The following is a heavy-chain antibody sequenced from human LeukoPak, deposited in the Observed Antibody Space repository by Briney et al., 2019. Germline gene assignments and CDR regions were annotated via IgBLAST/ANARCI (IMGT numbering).Heavy chain of an antibody. V-gene: IGHV1-3*01. CDR3: ARIGPGYCSSTSCQLGAPEDY. CDR2: INAGNGNT. Sequence: ASVKVSCKASGYTFTSYAMHWVRQAPGQRLEWMGWINAGNGNTKYPQKFQGRVTITRDTSASTAYMELSSLRSEDTAVYYCARIGPGYCSSTSCQLGAPEDYWGQGTLVTVSS. J-gene: IGHJ4*02. D-gene: IGHD2-2*01. CDR1: GYTFTSYA.